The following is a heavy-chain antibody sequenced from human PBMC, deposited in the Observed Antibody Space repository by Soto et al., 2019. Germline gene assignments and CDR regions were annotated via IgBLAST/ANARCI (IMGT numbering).Heavy chain of an antibody. D-gene: IGHD6-6*01. Sequence: SETLSLTCAVYVGSFSGYYWSWIRQPRGKGLEWIGEINHSGSTNYNPSLKSRVTISVDTSKNQFSLKLSSVTAADTAVYYCASRSRIAAKGPHGMDVWGQGTTVTVSS. CDR3: ASRSRIAAKGPHGMDV. V-gene: IGHV4-34*01. J-gene: IGHJ6*02. CDR1: VGSFSGYY. CDR2: INHSGST.